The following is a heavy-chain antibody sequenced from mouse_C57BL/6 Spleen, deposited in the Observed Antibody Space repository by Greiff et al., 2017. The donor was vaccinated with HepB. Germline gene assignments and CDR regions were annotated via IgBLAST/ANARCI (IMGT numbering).Heavy chain of an antibody. V-gene: IGHV1-53*01. CDR3: ARYYGSSYGFDY. J-gene: IGHJ2*01. CDR2: INPSNGGT. D-gene: IGHD1-1*01. CDR1: GYTFTSYW. Sequence: QVQLQQSGTELVKPGASVKLSCKASGYTFTSYWMHWVKQRPGQGLEWIGNINPSNGGTNYNEKFKSKATLTVDKSSSTAYMQLSSLTSEDAAVYYCARYYGSSYGFDYWGQGTTLTVSS.